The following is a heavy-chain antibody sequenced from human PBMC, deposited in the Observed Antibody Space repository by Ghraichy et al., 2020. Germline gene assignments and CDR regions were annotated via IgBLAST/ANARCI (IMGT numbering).Heavy chain of an antibody. Sequence: ASVKVSCKASGYTFTAYHIHWVRQAPGQGLEWMGWISAYNGNTNYAQKFQGRVTMTTDTSTSTAYMELRSLRSDDTAVYYCARDLRGNYDFWSGYYKFDYWGQGTLVTVSS. CDR1: GYTFTAYH. V-gene: IGHV1-18*04. D-gene: IGHD3-3*01. CDR2: ISAYNGNT. J-gene: IGHJ4*02. CDR3: ARDLRGNYDFWSGYYKFDY.